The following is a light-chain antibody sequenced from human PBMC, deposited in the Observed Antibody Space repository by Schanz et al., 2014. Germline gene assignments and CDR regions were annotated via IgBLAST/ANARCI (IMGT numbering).Light chain of an antibody. CDR2: GAS. J-gene: IGKJ4*01. Sequence: EIVLTQSPGTLSLSPGERATLSCRASQSVTTNLAWYQQKPGQAPRLLIYGASTRATGIPARFSGSGSGTQFTLTITSLQSEDFAVYYCQQYDIWPLTFGGGTKLEIE. CDR3: QQYDIWPLT. CDR1: QSVTTN. V-gene: IGKV3-15*01.